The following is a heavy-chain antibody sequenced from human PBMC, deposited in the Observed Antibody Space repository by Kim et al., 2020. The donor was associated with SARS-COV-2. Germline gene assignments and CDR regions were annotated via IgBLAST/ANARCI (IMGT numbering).Heavy chain of an antibody. CDR1: GGSISSGGYY. V-gene: IGHV4-31*03. CDR3: ASYYDSSGYYYGLDY. CDR2: IYYSGST. J-gene: IGHJ4*02. D-gene: IGHD3-22*01. Sequence: SETLSLTCTVSGGSISSGGYYWSWIRQHPGKGLEWIGYIYYSGSTYYNPSLKSRVTISVDTSKNQFSLKLSSVTAADTAVYYCASYYDSSGYYYGLDYWGQGTLVTVSS.